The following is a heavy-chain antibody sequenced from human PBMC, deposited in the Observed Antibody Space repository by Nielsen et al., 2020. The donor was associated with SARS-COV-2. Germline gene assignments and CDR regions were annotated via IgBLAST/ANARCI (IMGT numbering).Heavy chain of an antibody. CDR2: IYHSGST. V-gene: IGHV4-4*02. D-gene: IGHD1-26*01. CDR1: GGSISSSNW. CDR3: ARGELTRPNYYYMDV. J-gene: IGHJ6*03. Sequence: SETLSLTCAVSGGSISSSNWWSWVRQPPGKGLEWIGEIYHSGSTNYNPSLKSRVTISVDKSKNQFSLKLSSVTAADTAVYYCARGELTRPNYYYMDVWGKGTTVTVSS.